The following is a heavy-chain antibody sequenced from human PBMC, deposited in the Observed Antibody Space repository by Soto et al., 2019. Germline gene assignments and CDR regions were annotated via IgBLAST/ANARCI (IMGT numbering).Heavy chain of an antibody. CDR3: ARGTITMVRGRSDWFDP. D-gene: IGHD3-10*01. Sequence: QVQLQESGPGLVKPSQTLSLTCTVSGGPISSGGYYWSWIRQHPGKGLEWIGYIYSSGRTYYNPSLKRRVTISVDTSKNQFSLKLSSVTAADTAVYYCARGTITMVRGRSDWFDPWGQGTLVTVSS. CDR1: GGPISSGGYY. V-gene: IGHV4-31*03. J-gene: IGHJ5*02. CDR2: IYSSGRT.